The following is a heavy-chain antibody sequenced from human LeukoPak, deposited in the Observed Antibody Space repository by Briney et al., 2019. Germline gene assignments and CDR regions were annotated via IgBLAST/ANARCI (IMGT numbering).Heavy chain of an antibody. D-gene: IGHD6-6*01. CDR2: IYNGNT. J-gene: IGHJ4*02. Sequence: GASVKVSCKASGYSFTKFGISWVRQAPGRGLEWVGWIYNGNTKYTRSLQGRVTMTTDTSTSTAYMELRSLISDDTAVYYCARDGPRIAALGEDFDYWGQGTLVTVSS. CDR1: GYSFTKFG. CDR3: ARDGPRIAALGEDFDY. V-gene: IGHV1-18*01.